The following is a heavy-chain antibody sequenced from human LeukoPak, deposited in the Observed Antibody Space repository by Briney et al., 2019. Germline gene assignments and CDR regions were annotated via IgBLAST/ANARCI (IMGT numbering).Heavy chain of an antibody. CDR3: ARDVLSCSSTSCYYRVVDGMDV. V-gene: IGHV1-46*03. CDR1: GYTFTSYY. J-gene: IGHJ6*02. D-gene: IGHD2-2*01. Sequence: ASVKVSCKASGYTFTSYYMHWVRQAPGQGLEWMGIINPSGGSTSYAQKFKGRVTMTRDTSTSTVYMELSSLRSEDTAVYYCARDVLSCSSTSCYYRVVDGMDVWGQGTTVTVSS. CDR2: INPSGGST.